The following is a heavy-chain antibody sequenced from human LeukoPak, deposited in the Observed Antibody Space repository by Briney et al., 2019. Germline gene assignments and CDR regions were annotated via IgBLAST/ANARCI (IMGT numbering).Heavy chain of an antibody. CDR1: GFTFSSYA. CDR3: ARDLELTYYDSSGYDY. CDR2: ITNSGDST. Sequence: GGSLRLSCAASGFTFSSYAMSWVRQAPGKGLEWVSAITNSGDSTYYADSVKGRFTISRDNAKNTLYLQMNSLRAEDTAVYYCARDLELTYYDSSGYDYWGQGTLVTVSS. J-gene: IGHJ4*02. V-gene: IGHV3-23*01. D-gene: IGHD3-22*01.